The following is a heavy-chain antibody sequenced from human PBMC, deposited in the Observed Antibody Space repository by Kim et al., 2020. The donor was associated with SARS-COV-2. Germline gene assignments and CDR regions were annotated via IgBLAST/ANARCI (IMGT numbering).Heavy chain of an antibody. J-gene: IGHJ4*02. V-gene: IGHV3-53*01. D-gene: IGHD2-15*01. CDR3: ARGRCSGGSCYSFPSYFDY. CDR2: IYSDGAP. Sequence: GGSLRLSCAASGLSVTSNYMSWVRQAPGEGLQWVSIIYSDGAPYYADSVQGRFTISRDKSKNTLYLQMNSLRAEDTAVYYCARGRCSGGSCYSFPSYFDYWGRGALVTVSS. CDR1: GLSVTSNY.